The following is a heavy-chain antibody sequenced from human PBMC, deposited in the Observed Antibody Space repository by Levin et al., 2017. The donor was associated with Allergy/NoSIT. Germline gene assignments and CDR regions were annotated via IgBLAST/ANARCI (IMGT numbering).Heavy chain of an antibody. J-gene: IGHJ5*02. Sequence: GGSLRLSCAASGFTFSSYWMTWVRQAPGKGLEWVANIMQDGSEKYYVDSVKGRFTISRDNPKNSLYLQMNSLRAEDTAVYYCARGVWNWNDAAFDRWGQGTLVTVSS. CDR2: IMQDGSEK. V-gene: IGHV3-7*01. CDR3: ARGVWNWNDAAFDR. CDR1: GFTFSSYW. D-gene: IGHD1-1*01.